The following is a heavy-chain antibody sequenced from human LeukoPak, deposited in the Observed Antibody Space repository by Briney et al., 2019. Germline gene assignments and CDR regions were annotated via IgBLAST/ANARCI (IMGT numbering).Heavy chain of an antibody. V-gene: IGHV3-7*01. CDR3: ARDTHFDWLLAVFDY. D-gene: IGHD3-9*01. Sequence: GGSLRLSCAASGFTFSSYAMSWVRQAPGKGLEWVANIKQDGSEKYYVDSVKGRFTISRDNAKNSLYLQMNSLRAEDTAVYYCARDTHFDWLLAVFDYWGQGTLVTVSS. CDR1: GFTFSSYA. CDR2: IKQDGSEK. J-gene: IGHJ4*02.